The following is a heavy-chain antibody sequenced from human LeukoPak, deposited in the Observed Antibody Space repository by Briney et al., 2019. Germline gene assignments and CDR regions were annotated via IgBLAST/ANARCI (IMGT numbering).Heavy chain of an antibody. CDR3: ANGRGYDSSGYYFYIWFDP. J-gene: IGHJ5*02. D-gene: IGHD3-22*01. Sequence: PGGSLRLSCAASGFTFSSYGMHWVRQAPGKGLEWVAFIRYDGSNKYYADSVKGRFTISRDNSQNTLYLQMNSLRAEDTAVYYCANGRGYDSSGYYFYIWFDPWGQGTLVTVSS. CDR1: GFTFSSYG. V-gene: IGHV3-30*02. CDR2: IRYDGSNK.